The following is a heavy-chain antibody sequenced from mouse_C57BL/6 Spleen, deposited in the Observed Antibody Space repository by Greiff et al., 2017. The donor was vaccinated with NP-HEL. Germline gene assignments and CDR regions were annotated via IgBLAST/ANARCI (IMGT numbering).Heavy chain of an antibody. CDR1: GFTFSDYG. Sequence: VQLQQSGGGLVKPGGSLKLSCAASGFTFSDYGMHWVRQAPEKGLEWVAYISSGSSTIYYADTVKGRFTISRDNAKNTLFLQMTSLRSEDTAMYYCARRDGYYLFDYWGQGTTLTVSS. D-gene: IGHD2-3*01. J-gene: IGHJ2*01. V-gene: IGHV5-17*01. CDR2: ISSGSSTI. CDR3: ARRDGYYLFDY.